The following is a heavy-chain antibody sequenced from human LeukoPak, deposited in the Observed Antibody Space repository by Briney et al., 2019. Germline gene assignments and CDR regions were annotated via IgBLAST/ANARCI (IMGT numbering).Heavy chain of an antibody. CDR1: GGSISSYY. D-gene: IGHD2-15*01. CDR3: ASGNGWYYFDY. CDR2: IYYSGRT. Sequence: SETLSLTCTVSGGSISSYYWSWIRQPPGKGLEWIGYIYYSGRTNYNPSLKSRVTISVDTSKNQFSLKLSSVTAADTAVYYCASGNGWYYFDYWGQGTLVTVSS. V-gene: IGHV4-59*01. J-gene: IGHJ4*02.